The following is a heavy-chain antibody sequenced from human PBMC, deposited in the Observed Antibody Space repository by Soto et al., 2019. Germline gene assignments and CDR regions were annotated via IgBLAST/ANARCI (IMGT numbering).Heavy chain of an antibody. CDR2: ISYDGSNK. CDR3: AKDPGEGYSYGYHPGYFDY. Sequence: GGSLRLSCAASGFTFSSYGMHWVRQAPGKGLEWVAVISYDGSNKYYADSVKGRFTISRDNSKNTLYLQMNSLRAEDTAVYYCAKDPGEGYSYGYHPGYFDYWGQGTLVTVSS. V-gene: IGHV3-30*18. CDR1: GFTFSSYG. J-gene: IGHJ4*02. D-gene: IGHD5-18*01.